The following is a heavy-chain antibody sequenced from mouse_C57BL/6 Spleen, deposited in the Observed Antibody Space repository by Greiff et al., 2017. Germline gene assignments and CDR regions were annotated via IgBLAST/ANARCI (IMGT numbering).Heavy chain of an antibody. V-gene: IGHV1-82*01. CDR1: GYAFSSSW. CDR2: IYPGDGDT. J-gene: IGHJ4*01. D-gene: IGHD1-1*02. CDR3: AMGYYDYYAMDY. Sequence: QVQLQQSGPELVKPGASVKISCKASGYAFSSSWMNWVKQRPGKGLEWFGRIYPGDGDTNYNGKFKGKATLTADKSSSTAYMQLSILTSEDSAVYCCAMGYYDYYAMDYGGKGTSVTVAS.